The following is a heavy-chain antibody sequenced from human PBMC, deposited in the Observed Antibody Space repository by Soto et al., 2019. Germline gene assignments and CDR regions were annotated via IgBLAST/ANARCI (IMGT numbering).Heavy chain of an antibody. J-gene: IGHJ4*02. Sequence: EVQLVESGGDLVQPGGSLRLSCAACGFTFSTYWMHWVRQAPGKGLLWGSRIKTDGTYATYTDPVKGRFTISRDNAKHTLYLQMNSLRVEDAAVYYCVAGGSGYYANWGQGTLVTVSS. CDR1: GFTFSTYW. V-gene: IGHV3-74*01. CDR3: VAGGSGYYAN. CDR2: IKTDGTYA. D-gene: IGHD3-22*01.